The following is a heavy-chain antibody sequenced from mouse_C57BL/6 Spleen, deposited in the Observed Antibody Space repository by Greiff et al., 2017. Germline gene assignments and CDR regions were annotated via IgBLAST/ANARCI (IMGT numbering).Heavy chain of an antibody. CDR3: ARRANGGYFDY. CDR2: ISSGSSTI. CDR1: GFTFSDYG. D-gene: IGHD3-1*01. J-gene: IGHJ2*01. Sequence: EVQLQESGGGLVKPGGSLKLSCAASGFTFSDYGMHWVRQAPEKGLEWVAYISSGSSTIYYADTVKGRFTISRDNAKNTLFLQMTSLRSEDTAMYYCARRANGGYFDYWGQGTTLTVSS. V-gene: IGHV5-17*01.